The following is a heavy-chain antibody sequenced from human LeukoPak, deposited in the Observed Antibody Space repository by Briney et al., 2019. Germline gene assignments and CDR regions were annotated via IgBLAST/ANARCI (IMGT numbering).Heavy chain of an antibody. V-gene: IGHV4-34*09. CDR1: GGSFSGYY. Sequence: SETLSLTCAVYGGSFSGYYWSWIRQPPGKGLEWIGYIYYSGSTYYNPSLKSRVTISVDTSKNQFSLKLSSVIAADTAVYYCAREDSSGYYYRGTFDYWGQGTLVTVSS. D-gene: IGHD3-22*01. CDR3: AREDSSGYYYRGTFDY. J-gene: IGHJ4*02. CDR2: IYYSGST.